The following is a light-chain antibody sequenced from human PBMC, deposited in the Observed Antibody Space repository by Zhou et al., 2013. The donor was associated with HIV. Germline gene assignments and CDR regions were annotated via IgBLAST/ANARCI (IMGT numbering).Light chain of an antibody. CDR1: QSVSSN. Sequence: EIVLTQSPGSLSLSPGERATLSCRASQSVSSNLAWYQQKPGQAPRLLMYDASNRAAGIPARFSGSGSGTDFTLTISSLEPEDFAVYYCQQRSNWPLTFGGGTKVEIK. CDR2: DAS. V-gene: IGKV3-11*01. CDR3: QQRSNWPLT. J-gene: IGKJ4*01.